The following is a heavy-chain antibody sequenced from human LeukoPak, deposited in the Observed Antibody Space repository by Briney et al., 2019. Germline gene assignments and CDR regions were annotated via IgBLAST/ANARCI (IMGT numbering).Heavy chain of an antibody. V-gene: IGHV3-30-3*01. CDR3: ARDGGLGFDY. J-gene: IGHJ4*02. Sequence: GRSLRLSCAASGFTFSSYAMHWVRQAPGKGLEWVAVISYDGSNKYYADSVKGRFTISRDNSKNTLYLQMNSLRAEDTAVYYCARDGGLGFDYWGQGTLVTVSS. D-gene: IGHD3-16*01. CDR1: GFTFSSYA. CDR2: ISYDGSNK.